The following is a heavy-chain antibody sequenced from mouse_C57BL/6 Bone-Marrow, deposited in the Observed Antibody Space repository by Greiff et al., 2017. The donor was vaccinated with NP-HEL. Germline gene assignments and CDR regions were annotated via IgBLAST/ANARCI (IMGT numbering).Heavy chain of an antibody. V-gene: IGHV1-59*01. Sequence: VQLQQPGAELVRPGPSVKLSCKASGYTFTSYWMHWVKQRPGQGLEWIGVIDPSDSYTNYNQKFKGKATLTVDTSSSTAYMQLSSLTSEDSAVYYCARYYYGNYAAMDYWGQGTSVTVSS. J-gene: IGHJ4*01. CDR1: GYTFTSYW. D-gene: IGHD2-1*01. CDR3: ARYYYGNYAAMDY. CDR2: IDPSDSYT.